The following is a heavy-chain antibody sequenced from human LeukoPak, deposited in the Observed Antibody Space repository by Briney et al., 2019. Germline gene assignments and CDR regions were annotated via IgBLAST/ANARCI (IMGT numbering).Heavy chain of an antibody. CDR1: GGSISGYY. CDR2: IYNSGST. CDR3: ARVLMVVAATDAFAI. J-gene: IGHJ3*02. Sequence: PSETLSLTCTVSGGSISGYYWSWIRQPPGKGLEWIGYIYNSGSTNYNPSLKSRVSISVDTSKNQFSLKLNSVTAADTAVYYCARVLMVVAATDAFAIWGQGTMVTVSS. D-gene: IGHD2-15*01. V-gene: IGHV4-59*01.